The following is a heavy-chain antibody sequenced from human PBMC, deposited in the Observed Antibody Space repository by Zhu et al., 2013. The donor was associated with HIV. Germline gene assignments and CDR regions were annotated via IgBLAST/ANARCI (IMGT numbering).Heavy chain of an antibody. CDR2: INPNSGGT. CDR1: GYTFTGYY. V-gene: IGHV1-2*02. D-gene: IGHD3-10*01. Sequence: QVQLVQSGAEVKKPGASVRVSCKASGYTFTGYYMHWVRQAPGLGLEWMGWINPNSGGTNYAQKFQGRVTMTRDTSISTAYMELSRLRSDDTAVYYCARDTHHMVRARNYYGMDVWGQGTTVTVSS. J-gene: IGHJ6*02. CDR3: ARDTHHMVRARNYYGMDV.